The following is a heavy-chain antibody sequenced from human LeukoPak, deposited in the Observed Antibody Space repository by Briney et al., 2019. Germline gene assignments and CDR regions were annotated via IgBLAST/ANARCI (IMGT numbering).Heavy chain of an antibody. Sequence: ASVKVSCKASGYTFTRYGISWVRQAPGQGLEWMGWISAYNGNTNYAQKLQGRVTMTTDTSTSTAYMELRSLRSDDTAVYYCARAGDILTGYLQNDYWGQGPLVTVSS. CDR1: GYTFTRYG. D-gene: IGHD3-9*01. J-gene: IGHJ4*02. V-gene: IGHV1-18*04. CDR3: ARAGDILTGYLQNDY. CDR2: ISAYNGNT.